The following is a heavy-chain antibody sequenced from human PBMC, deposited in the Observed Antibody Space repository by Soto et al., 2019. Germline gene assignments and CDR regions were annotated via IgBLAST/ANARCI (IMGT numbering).Heavy chain of an antibody. J-gene: IGHJ6*03. Sequence: EVLLVESGGGLVQPGGSLRLSCAASGFTFSPYNMIWVRQAPGKGLEWVSSIGGAINFTKYADSVRGRFSTSRDNAKSSLYLQMDSLTAEDTAVYYCARERNYYYMDVWGKGTTVTVSS. CDR1: GFTFSPYN. CDR2: IGGAINFT. V-gene: IGHV3-48*01. CDR3: ARERNYYYMDV.